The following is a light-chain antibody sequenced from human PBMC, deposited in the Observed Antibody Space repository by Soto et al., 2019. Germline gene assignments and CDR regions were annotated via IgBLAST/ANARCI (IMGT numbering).Light chain of an antibody. CDR3: QQYNKWPPWT. CDR2: DTF. CDR1: QSLNSNY. V-gene: IGKV3-20*01. J-gene: IGKJ1*01. Sequence: EIVLTQSPGTLSLSPGERATLSCRASQSLNSNYLAWHPQKPGQAPRLLIYDTFSRATRIPDRFSGSGSGTEFTLTISSLQSEDFAVYYCQQYNKWPPWTFGQGTKVDIK.